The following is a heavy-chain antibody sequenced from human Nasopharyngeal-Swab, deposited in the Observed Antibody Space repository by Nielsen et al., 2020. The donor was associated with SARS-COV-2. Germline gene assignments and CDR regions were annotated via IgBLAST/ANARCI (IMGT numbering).Heavy chain of an antibody. CDR3: ARDLSGSIDY. CDR2: IWYDGSNK. CDR1: GFTFSSYG. J-gene: IGHJ4*02. V-gene: IGHV3-33*01. Sequence: GESLKISCAASGFTFSSYGMHWVRQAPGKGLEWVAVIWYDGSNKYYADSLKDRFTISRDNSKNTLYLQMNSLRAEDTAVYFCARDLSGSIDYWGQGTLVTVSS. D-gene: IGHD3-10*01.